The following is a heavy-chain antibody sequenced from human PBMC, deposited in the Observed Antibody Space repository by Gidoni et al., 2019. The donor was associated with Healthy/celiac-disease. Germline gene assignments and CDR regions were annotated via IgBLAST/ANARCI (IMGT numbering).Heavy chain of an antibody. Sequence: QLQLQESGPGLVKPSETLSLTCTVSGGSISSSSYYWGWIRQPPGKGLEWIGSIYYSGSTYYNPSLKSRVTISVDTSKNQFSLKLSSVTAADTAVYYCARHPRASSSNDYWGQGTLVTVSS. D-gene: IGHD6-6*01. V-gene: IGHV4-39*01. CDR1: GGSISSSSYY. CDR2: IYYSGST. J-gene: IGHJ4*02. CDR3: ARHPRASSSNDY.